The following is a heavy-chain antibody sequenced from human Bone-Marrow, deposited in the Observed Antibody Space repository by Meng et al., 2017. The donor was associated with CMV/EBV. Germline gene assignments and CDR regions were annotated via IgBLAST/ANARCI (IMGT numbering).Heavy chain of an antibody. J-gene: IGHJ4*02. V-gene: IGHV3-30*02. CDR1: GFTFSSYG. D-gene: IGHD2-2*01. Sequence: GESLKISCAASGFTFSSYGMHWVRQAPGKGLEWVAFIRYDGSNKYYADSVKGRFTISRDNSKNTLYLQMNSLRAEDTAVYYSAKDQPPIVVVPAATFDYWGQGTLVTVYS. CDR2: IRYDGSNK. CDR3: AKDQPPIVVVPAATFDY.